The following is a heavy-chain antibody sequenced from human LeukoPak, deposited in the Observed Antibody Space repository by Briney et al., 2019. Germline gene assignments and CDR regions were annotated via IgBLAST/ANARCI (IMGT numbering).Heavy chain of an antibody. CDR1: GGSISSGSYY. Sequence: SETLSLTCTVSGGSISSGSYYWSWIRQPAGKGLEWIGRIYTSGSTNYNPSLKSRVTISVDTSKNQFSLKLSSVTAADTAVYYCARVPRYYYYMDVWGKGTTVTV. V-gene: IGHV4-61*02. CDR2: IYTSGST. J-gene: IGHJ6*03. CDR3: ARVPRYYYYMDV.